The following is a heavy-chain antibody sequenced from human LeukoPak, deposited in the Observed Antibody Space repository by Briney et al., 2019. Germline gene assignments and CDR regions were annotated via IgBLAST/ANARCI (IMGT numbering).Heavy chain of an antibody. CDR2: INHSGST. Sequence: SETLSLTCAVYGGSFSGYYWSWVRQPPGKGLEWIGEINHSGSTNYNPSLKSRVTISVDTSENQFSLKLSSVTAADTAVYYCARGLSAIVYWGQGTLVTVSS. CDR1: GGSFSGYY. V-gene: IGHV4-34*01. D-gene: IGHD2-15*01. CDR3: ARGLSAIVY. J-gene: IGHJ4*02.